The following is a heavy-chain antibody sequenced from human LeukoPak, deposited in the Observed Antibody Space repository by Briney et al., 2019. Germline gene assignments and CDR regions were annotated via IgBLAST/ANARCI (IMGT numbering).Heavy chain of an antibody. J-gene: IGHJ4*02. D-gene: IGHD2-15*01. V-gene: IGHV4-31*03. CDR1: GGSISSGGYY. CDR3: ARSGLSATGEFDY. CDR2: IYYSGNT. Sequence: PSETLSLTCTVSGGSISSGGYYWSWIRHHPGKGLEWIGYIYYSGNTYYNPSLKSRLTISVDTSRNQFSLKLNSVTAADTAVYYCARSGLSATGEFDYWGQGALVTVSS.